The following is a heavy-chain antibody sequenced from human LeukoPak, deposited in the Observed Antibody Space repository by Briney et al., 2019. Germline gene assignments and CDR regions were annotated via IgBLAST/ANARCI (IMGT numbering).Heavy chain of an antibody. J-gene: IGHJ6*03. CDR3: AREGYDYVWGSYRYIYYYYYMDV. CDR1: GFTFSRYW. Sequence: PGGSLRLSCAASGFTFSRYWMHWVRQAPGKGLVWVSRINSDGSSTSYADSVKGRFTISRDNAKNTLYLQMNSLRAEDTAVYYCAREGYDYVWGSYRYIYYYYYMDVWGKGTTVTVSS. D-gene: IGHD3-16*02. CDR2: INSDGSST. V-gene: IGHV3-74*01.